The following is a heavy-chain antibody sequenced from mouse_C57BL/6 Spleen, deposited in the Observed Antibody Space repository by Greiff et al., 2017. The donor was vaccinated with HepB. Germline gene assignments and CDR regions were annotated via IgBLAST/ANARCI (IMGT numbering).Heavy chain of an antibody. CDR3: ARRIYYDYDDWFAY. J-gene: IGHJ3*01. CDR1: GYAFTNYL. Sequence: QVQLKQSGAELVRPGTSVKVSCKASGYAFTNYLIEWVKQRPGQGLEWIGEINPGSGGTNYNEKFKGKATLTADKSSSTAYMQLSSLTSEDAAVYFCARRIYYDYDDWFAYWGQGTLVTVAA. CDR2: INPGSGGT. D-gene: IGHD2-4*01. V-gene: IGHV1-54*01.